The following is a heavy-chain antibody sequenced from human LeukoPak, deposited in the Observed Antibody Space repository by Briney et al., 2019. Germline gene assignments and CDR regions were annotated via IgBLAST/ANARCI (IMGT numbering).Heavy chain of an antibody. CDR3: SKVLGITMVRGVDY. CDR1: GFTFSSYA. CDR2: ISGSGGST. J-gene: IGHJ4*02. D-gene: IGHD3-10*01. Sequence: GGSLRLSCAASGFTFSSYAMSWVRQAPGKGLERVSGISGSGGSTYYADSVKGRFTISRDNSKNTLYLQMNSLRAEDTAVYYCSKVLGITMVRGVDYWGQGTLVTVSS. V-gene: IGHV3-23*01.